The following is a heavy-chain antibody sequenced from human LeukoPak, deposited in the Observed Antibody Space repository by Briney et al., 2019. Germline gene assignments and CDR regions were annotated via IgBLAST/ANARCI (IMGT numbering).Heavy chain of an antibody. CDR1: GGSISDYY. D-gene: IGHD5-18*01. J-gene: IGHJ5*02. Sequence: PSETLSLTCTVSGGSISDYYWSWIRQPAGKGLEWIGRMYSSGGASGSTNYNPYLKSRVTMSIDTSKNQFSLKLNSVTAADTAVYYCARDRGYSYNSHVIPNWFDPWGQGTLVTVSS. V-gene: IGHV4-4*07. CDR2: MYSSGGASGST. CDR3: ARDRGYSYNSHVIPNWFDP.